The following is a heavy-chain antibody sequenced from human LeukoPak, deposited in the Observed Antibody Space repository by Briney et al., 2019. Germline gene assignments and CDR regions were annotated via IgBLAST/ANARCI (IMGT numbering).Heavy chain of an antibody. CDR1: GFTFSSYG. V-gene: IGHV3-30*18. CDR2: ISYDGSNK. Sequence: GGSLRLSCAAPGFTFSSYGMHWVRQAPGKGLEWVAVISYDGSNKYYADSVKGRFTISRDNSKNTLYLQMNSLRAEDTAVYYCAKDGSYDILTGYFDYWGQGTLVTVSS. CDR3: AKDGSYDILTGYFDY. D-gene: IGHD3-9*01. J-gene: IGHJ4*02.